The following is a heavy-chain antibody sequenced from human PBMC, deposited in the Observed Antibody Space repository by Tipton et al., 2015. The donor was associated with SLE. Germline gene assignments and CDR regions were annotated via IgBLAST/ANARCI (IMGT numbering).Heavy chain of an antibody. J-gene: IGHJ3*02. CDR2: IYYSGST. CDR3: ARHLGEVVELLAFDI. V-gene: IGHV4-39*07. D-gene: IGHD1-7*01. CDR1: GGSITSSGYY. Sequence: TLSLTCTVSGGSITSSGYYWGWIRQPPGKGLEWIGSIYYSGSTYYNPSLKSRVTISVDTSKNQFSLKLSSVTAADTAVYYCARHLGEVVELLAFDIWGQGTMVTVSS.